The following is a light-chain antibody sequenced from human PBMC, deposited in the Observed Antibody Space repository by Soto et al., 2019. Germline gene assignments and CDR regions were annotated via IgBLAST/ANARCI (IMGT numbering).Light chain of an antibody. CDR2: RVS. Sequence: DVVITQSPLSLPVTLGQPASISCSSTQSLVSSDGNTYLTWLQQRPGQSPRRLIYRVSGRESGVPDRFSGGGSGTDFTLKISRVEAEDVGVYYCMQATQFPLTFGGGTKVDIK. CDR3: MQATQFPLT. CDR1: QSLVSSDGNTY. V-gene: IGKV2-30*01. J-gene: IGKJ4*01.